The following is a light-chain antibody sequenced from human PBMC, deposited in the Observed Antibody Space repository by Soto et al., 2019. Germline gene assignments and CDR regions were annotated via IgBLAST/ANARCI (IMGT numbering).Light chain of an antibody. V-gene: IGLV2-18*02. J-gene: IGLJ1*01. Sequence: QSALTQRPSVSGSPGQSVTISCTGTSSDVGSYNRVSWYQQPPGTAPKLMIYEVSNRPSGVPDRFSGSKSGNTASLTISGLRAEDEADYYCSSFTSSSEGVFGTGTKLTVL. CDR2: EVS. CDR1: SSDVGSYNR. CDR3: SSFTSSSEGV.